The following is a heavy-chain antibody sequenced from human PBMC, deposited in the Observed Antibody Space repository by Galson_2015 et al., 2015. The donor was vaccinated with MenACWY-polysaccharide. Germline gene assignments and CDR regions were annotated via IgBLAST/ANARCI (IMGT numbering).Heavy chain of an antibody. CDR1: EFTFSRYW. CDR2: IDSDGSST. CDR3: AVHCSSTSCYSPLSRL. Sequence: SLRLSCAASEFTFSRYWMNRVRQAPGKGLVWVSRIDSDGSSTSYADSVKGRFTISRDNAKNTLYLQMNSLRAEDTAVYYCAVHCSSTSCYSPLSRLWGQGTMVTVSS. D-gene: IGHD2-2*01. J-gene: IGHJ3*01. V-gene: IGHV3-74*01.